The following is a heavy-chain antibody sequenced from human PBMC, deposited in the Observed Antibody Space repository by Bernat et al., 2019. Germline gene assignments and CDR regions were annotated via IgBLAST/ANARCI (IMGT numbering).Heavy chain of an antibody. CDR1: GFTFSSYS. CDR3: ARARIMTTVTTTGALWLAYYYYGMDV. J-gene: IGHJ6*02. CDR2: ISSSSSTI. V-gene: IGHV3-48*01. Sequence: EVQLVESGGGLVQPGGSLRLSCAASGFTFSSYSMNWVRQAPGKGLEWVSYISSSSSTIYYADSVKDRFTISRDNAKNSLYLQMNSLRAEDTAVYYCARARIMTTVTTTGALWLAYYYYGMDVWGQGTTVTVSS. D-gene: IGHD4-17*01.